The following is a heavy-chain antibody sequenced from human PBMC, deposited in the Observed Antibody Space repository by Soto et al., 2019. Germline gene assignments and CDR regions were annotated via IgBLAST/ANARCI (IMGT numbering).Heavy chain of an antibody. J-gene: IGHJ5*02. CDR2: IYYRGST. V-gene: IGHV4-30-4*08. CDR3: ARALRNLYYYDSGGPNWFDP. CDR1: GDSISSGDYY. Sequence: SETLSLTCTVSGDSISSGDYYWSWIRQPPGKGLEWVGYIYYRGSTYYNPSLKSRVTMPVDTSKNQFSLKLSSVTAADTAVYYCARALRNLYYYDSGGPNWFDPWGQGTLVTVSS. D-gene: IGHD3-22*01.